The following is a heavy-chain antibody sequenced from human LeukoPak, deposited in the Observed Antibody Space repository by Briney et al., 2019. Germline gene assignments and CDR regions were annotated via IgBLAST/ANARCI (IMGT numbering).Heavy chain of an antibody. D-gene: IGHD2-15*01. CDR3: AKGLSAATILYYFDY. CDR1: GFTFGSYW. V-gene: IGHV3-23*01. Sequence: GGSLRLSCAASGFTFGSYWMHWVRQAPGKGLEWVSVISGGGTGTYYADPVKGRFTISRDNSKNTLYLQMNSLRAEDTAVYYCAKGLSAATILYYFDYWGQGTLVTVSP. J-gene: IGHJ4*02. CDR2: ISGGGTGT.